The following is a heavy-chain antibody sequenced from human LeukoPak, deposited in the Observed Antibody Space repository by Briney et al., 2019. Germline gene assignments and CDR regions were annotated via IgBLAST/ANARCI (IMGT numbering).Heavy chain of an antibody. CDR2: IKPKSSGT. Sequence: ASVKLSCRASGYTFSGYYVHWVRQAPGQGLEWVGWIKPKSSGTNYAQKFQGRVTMTRDTSISTAYMELNSLTSDDTALYYCATDGAVAGTAYPEYWGQGTLVSVSS. V-gene: IGHV1-2*02. CDR3: ATDGAVAGTAYPEY. CDR1: GYTFSGYY. D-gene: IGHD6-19*01. J-gene: IGHJ4*02.